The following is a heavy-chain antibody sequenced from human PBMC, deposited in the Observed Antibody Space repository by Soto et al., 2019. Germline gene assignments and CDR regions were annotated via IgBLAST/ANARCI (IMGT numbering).Heavy chain of an antibody. CDR2: IGTRGRTI. CDR1: GFTFSNYE. D-gene: IGHD4-4*01. V-gene: IGHV3-48*03. Sequence: EVQLVESGGGLVQAGGSLRLFCAASGFTFSNYEMNWVRQIPGKGLEWVSYIGTRGRTIYYADSVKGRFTISRDNAKNSLYLQMTSLRAEDTAVYYCARDPAIYSGKFDYGLDVWGRGTTVTVSS. J-gene: IGHJ6*02. CDR3: ARDPAIYSGKFDYGLDV.